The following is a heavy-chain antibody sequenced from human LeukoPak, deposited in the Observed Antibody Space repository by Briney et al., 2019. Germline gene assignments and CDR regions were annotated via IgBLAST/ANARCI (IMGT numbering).Heavy chain of an antibody. CDR2: INPNSGGT. Sequence: ASVKVSCKASGYTFTGYYMHWVRQAPGQGLEWMGWINPNSGGTNYAQKFQGRVTMTRDTSISTAYMELSRLRSDDTAVYYCARDPVVVVAATRFDYWGQGTLVTVSS. CDR1: GYTFTGYY. CDR3: ARDPVVVVAATRFDY. V-gene: IGHV1-2*02. D-gene: IGHD2-15*01. J-gene: IGHJ4*02.